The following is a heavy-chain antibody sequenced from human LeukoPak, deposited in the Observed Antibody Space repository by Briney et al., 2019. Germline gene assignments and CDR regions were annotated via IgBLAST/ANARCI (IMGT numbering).Heavy chain of an antibody. CDR1: GGSISSYY. CDR2: IYYSGST. Sequence: SETLSLTCTVSGGSISSYYWSWIRQPPGKGLEWIGYIYYSGSTNCNPSLKSRVTISVDTSKNQFSLKLSSVTAADTAVYYCARHGDGPSKYYYYGMDVWGQGTTVTVSS. D-gene: IGHD5-24*01. V-gene: IGHV4-59*08. CDR3: ARHGDGPSKYYYYGMDV. J-gene: IGHJ6*02.